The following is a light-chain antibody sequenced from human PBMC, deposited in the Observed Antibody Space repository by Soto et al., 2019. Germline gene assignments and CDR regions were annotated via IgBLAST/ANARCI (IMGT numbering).Light chain of an antibody. Sequence: QSVLTQPPSASGTPGLRVTISCSGSNSNIGSNTVNWYHQLPGPAPKLLIYSNNQRPSGVPDRFSGSKSGTSASLVISGLQADDEADYDCAAWDDSLSGVVFGGGTKLTVL. V-gene: IGLV1-44*01. CDR2: SNN. CDR3: AAWDDSLSGVV. CDR1: NSNIGSNT. J-gene: IGLJ2*01.